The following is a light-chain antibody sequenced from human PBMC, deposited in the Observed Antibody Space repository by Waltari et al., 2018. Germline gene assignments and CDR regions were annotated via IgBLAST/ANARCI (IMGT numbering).Light chain of an antibody. V-gene: IGKV3-11*01. CDR1: QSISSY. CDR3: QQRSKSFT. Sequence: EIVLKQSPATLSLPPGDRATLSCRASQSISSYLAWYQQKPGQAPRLLIYDASTRATGIPARCSGSGSVTDFTLTISSLEPEDFAIYYCQQRSKSFTFGPGTKVEIK. J-gene: IGKJ3*01. CDR2: DAS.